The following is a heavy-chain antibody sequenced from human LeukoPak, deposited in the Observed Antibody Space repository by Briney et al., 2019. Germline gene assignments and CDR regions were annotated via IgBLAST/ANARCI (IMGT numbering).Heavy chain of an antibody. V-gene: IGHV4-59*01. Sequence: KPSETLSLTCTVSGGSISSYYWSWIRQPPGKGLEWIGYVYYSGSTNYNPSLKSRVTISVDTSKNQFSLKLSSVTAADTAVYYCASTVWDCSGGSCYELPDYWGQGTLATVSS. CDR1: GGSISSYY. CDR2: VYYSGST. J-gene: IGHJ4*02. D-gene: IGHD2-15*01. CDR3: ASTVWDCSGGSCYELPDY.